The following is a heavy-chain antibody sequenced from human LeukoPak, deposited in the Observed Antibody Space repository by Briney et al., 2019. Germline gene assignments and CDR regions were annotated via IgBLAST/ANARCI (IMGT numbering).Heavy chain of an antibody. J-gene: IGHJ2*01. Sequence: PSETLSLTCTVSGGSISSYYWSWIRQPPGKGLEWIGYIYYSGSTNYNPSLKSRVTISVDTSKNQFSLKLSSVTAADTAVYYCARDTETYSSGWAWWYFDLWGRGTLVTVSS. V-gene: IGHV4-59*01. D-gene: IGHD6-19*01. CDR2: IYYSGST. CDR1: GGSISSYY. CDR3: ARDTETYSSGWAWWYFDL.